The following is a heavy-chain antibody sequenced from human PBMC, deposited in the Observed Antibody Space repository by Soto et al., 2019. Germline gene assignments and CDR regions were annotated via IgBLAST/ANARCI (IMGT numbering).Heavy chain of an antibody. CDR1: GGSISGNGYY. V-gene: IGHV4-31*11. CDR2: ISYSGRT. D-gene: IGHD3-3*01. J-gene: IGHJ3*02. Sequence: QVQLQESGPGLVKPSQTLSLTCAVSGGSISGNGYYWNWIRQHPGKGLEWIGYISYSGRTFYSPSLKSRVTTSLYTSKNQFSLMLSSVTAADTAIYFCARGSIFGVVLNAFDIWGQGTMVAVSS. CDR3: ARGSIFGVVLNAFDI.